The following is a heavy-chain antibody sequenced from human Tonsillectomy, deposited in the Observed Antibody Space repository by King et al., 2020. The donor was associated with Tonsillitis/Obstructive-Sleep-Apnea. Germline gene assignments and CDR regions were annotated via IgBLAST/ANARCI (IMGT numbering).Heavy chain of an antibody. CDR3: ARVRTSSPVYNLDY. Sequence: VQLVESGGGLVQPGGSLRLSCAASGFTFSDHYMDWVRQAPGKGLEWVGRTRNKAHSYTTEYAASVKGRFTISRDDSENSLYLQMNSQKTEDTAVYYCARVRTSSPVYNLDYWGQGTLVTVSS. D-gene: IGHD1-14*01. CDR2: TRNKAHSYTT. CDR1: GFTFSDHY. V-gene: IGHV3-72*01. J-gene: IGHJ4*02.